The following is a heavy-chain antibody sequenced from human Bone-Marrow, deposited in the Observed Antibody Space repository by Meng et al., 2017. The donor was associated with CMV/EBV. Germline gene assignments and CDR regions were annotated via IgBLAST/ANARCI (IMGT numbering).Heavy chain of an antibody. J-gene: IGHJ5*02. CDR1: GGTFSRYA. CDR3: ARDSVAPWGWFDP. Sequence: ASGGTFSRYAISWVRPAPGQGLEWMGGVIPIFDTANYAQKFQGRVTITADESTSTAYMELSSLRSEDTAVYYCARDSVAPWGWFDPWGQGTLVTVSS. V-gene: IGHV1-69*01. D-gene: IGHD6-19*01. CDR2: VIPIFDTA.